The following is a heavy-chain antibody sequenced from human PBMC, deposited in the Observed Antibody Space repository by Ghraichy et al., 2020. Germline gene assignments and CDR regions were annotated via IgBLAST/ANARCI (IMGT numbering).Heavy chain of an antibody. V-gene: IGHV4-59*01. J-gene: IGHJ5*02. Sequence: SETLSLTRTVSGDSLNNYYWSWIRQAPGKGLEWIGSIYHNGRTKYNPSLKSRVTMSVDTSKNQFSLSLTSVTAADTAVFYCARDQEWRASSSGFDPWGQGTLVSVSP. D-gene: IGHD2-2*01. CDR2: IYHNGRT. CDR3: ARDQEWRASSSGFDP. CDR1: GDSLNNYY.